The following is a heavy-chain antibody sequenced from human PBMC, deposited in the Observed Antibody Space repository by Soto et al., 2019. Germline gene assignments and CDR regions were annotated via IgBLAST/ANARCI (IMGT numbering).Heavy chain of an antibody. J-gene: IGHJ6*02. Sequence: PSETLSLTCAVYGGSFSGYYWSWIRQPPGKGLEWIGEINHSGSTNYNPSLKSRVTISVDTSKNQFSLKLSSVTAADTAVYYCARVRIVAGRTLGHYYYYGMDVWGQGTMVTVSS. V-gene: IGHV4-34*01. CDR3: ARVRIVAGRTLGHYYYYGMDV. D-gene: IGHD1-26*01. CDR1: GGSFSGYY. CDR2: INHSGST.